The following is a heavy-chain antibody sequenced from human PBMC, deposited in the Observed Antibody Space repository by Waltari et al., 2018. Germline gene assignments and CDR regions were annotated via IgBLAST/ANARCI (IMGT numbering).Heavy chain of an antibody. D-gene: IGHD4-17*01. Sequence: RFTISRDSSKNTLYLQMNSLGAEDTAVYYCAKGMIGHYGFDYRGQGTLVTVSS. V-gene: IGHV3-23*01. J-gene: IGHJ4*02. CDR3: AKGMIGHYGFDY.